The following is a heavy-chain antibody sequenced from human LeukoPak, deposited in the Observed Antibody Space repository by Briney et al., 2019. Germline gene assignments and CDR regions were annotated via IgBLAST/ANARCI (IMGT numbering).Heavy chain of an antibody. CDR1: GFTFSSYS. J-gene: IGHJ6*03. Sequence: GGSLRLSCAASGFTFSSYSMNWVRQAPGKGLEWVSAISSSSSYIYYADSVKGRFTISRDNAKNSLYLQMNSLRAEDTAVYYCARARFKRKSMDVWGKGTTVTVSS. D-gene: IGHD3-3*01. CDR3: ARARFKRKSMDV. V-gene: IGHV3-21*01. CDR2: ISSSSSYI.